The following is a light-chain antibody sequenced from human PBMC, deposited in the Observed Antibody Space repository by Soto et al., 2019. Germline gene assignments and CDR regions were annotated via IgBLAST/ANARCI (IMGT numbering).Light chain of an antibody. V-gene: IGLV2-14*01. CDR1: SSDVGGYNY. J-gene: IGLJ3*02. Sequence: QSALTQPASVSGSLGQSITISCTGTSSDVGGYNYVSWYQQHPGKVPKLMIYEVNNRPSGVSSRFSGSKSANTASLTISGLQADDEADYYCSSFTGSSTQVFGGGTKLTVL. CDR3: SSFTGSSTQV. CDR2: EVN.